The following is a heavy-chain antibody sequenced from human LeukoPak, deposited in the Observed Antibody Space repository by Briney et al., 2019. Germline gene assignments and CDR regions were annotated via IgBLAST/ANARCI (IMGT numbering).Heavy chain of an antibody. Sequence: SETLSLTCAVYGGSFSGYYWSWTRQPPGKGLEWIGEINHSGSTNYNPSLKSRVTISVDTSKNQFSLELSSVTAADTAVYYCARGGLLWFGELLRHALNWFDPWGQGTLVTVSS. V-gene: IGHV4-34*01. CDR3: ARGGLLWFGELLRHALNWFDP. CDR1: GGSFSGYY. CDR2: INHSGST. D-gene: IGHD3-10*01. J-gene: IGHJ5*02.